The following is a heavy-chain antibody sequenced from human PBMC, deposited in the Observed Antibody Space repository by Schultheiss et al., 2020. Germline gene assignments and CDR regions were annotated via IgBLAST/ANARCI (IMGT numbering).Heavy chain of an antibody. CDR2: IYTSGST. J-gene: IGHJ4*02. Sequence: SQTLSLTCTVSGGSISSYYWSWIRQPAGKGLEWIGRIYTSGSTNYNPSLKSRVTMSVDTSKNQFSLKLSSVTAADTAVYYCARDHVGYYDSSGYLRGGSFDYWGQGTLVTVSS. V-gene: IGHV4-4*07. D-gene: IGHD3-22*01. CDR3: ARDHVGYYDSSGYLRGGSFDY. CDR1: GGSISSYY.